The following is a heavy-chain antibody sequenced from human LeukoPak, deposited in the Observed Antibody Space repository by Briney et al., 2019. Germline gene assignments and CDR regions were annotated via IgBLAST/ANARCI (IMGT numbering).Heavy chain of an antibody. CDR3: ARYVGAFDY. J-gene: IGHJ4*02. V-gene: IGHV4-61*02. CDR2: IYTSGST. CDR1: GGSISSGSYY. Sequence: SQTLSLTCTVSGGSISSGSYYWSWIRQPAGKGLEWIGRIYTSGSTNYNPSLKSRVTISVDTSKNQFSLMLSSVTAADTAVYYCARYVGAFDYWGQGTLVTVSS. D-gene: IGHD1-26*01.